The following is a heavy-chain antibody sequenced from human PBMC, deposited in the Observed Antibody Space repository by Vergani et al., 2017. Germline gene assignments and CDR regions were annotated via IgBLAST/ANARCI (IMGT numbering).Heavy chain of an antibody. J-gene: IGHJ4*02. Sequence: QVQLQESGPGLVKPSETLSLTCAVSGFSIDNGYYWDWIQQPPGKGLEWIGSIYRTGRTHFNPSLKSRVTISVDTSNNHFSLRLNSLTAADTAVYYCARRSGIVYDIFSGTQYFFDFWGQGTLVTVSS. CDR3: ARRSGIVYDIFSGTQYFFDF. V-gene: IGHV4-38-2*01. CDR2: IYRTGRT. CDR1: GFSIDNGYY. D-gene: IGHD3-9*01.